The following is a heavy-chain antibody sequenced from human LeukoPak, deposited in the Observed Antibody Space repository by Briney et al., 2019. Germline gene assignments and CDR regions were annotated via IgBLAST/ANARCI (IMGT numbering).Heavy chain of an antibody. V-gene: IGHV1-2*06. CDR2: INPNSGDT. D-gene: IGHD2-2*01. CDR1: GFTFTSSA. J-gene: IGHJ4*02. CDR3: ARDLIGCGSTTCYFDY. Sequence: ASVKVSCKASGFTFTSSAVHWVRQAPGQGLEWMGRINPNSGDTSYAQKFQGRVTMTRDTSISAAYMELTRLTSDDTAVYYCARDLIGCGSTTCYFDYWGQGTLVTVSS.